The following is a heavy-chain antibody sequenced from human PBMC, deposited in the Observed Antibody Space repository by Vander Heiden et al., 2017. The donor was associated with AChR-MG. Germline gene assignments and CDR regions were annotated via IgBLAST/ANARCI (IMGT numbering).Heavy chain of an antibody. CDR1: GGSISSYY. Sequence: QVQLQESGPGLVKPSETLSLTCTVPGGSISSYYWSWIRQPPGKDREWIGYIYYSGSTTYNPSLKILVTISVDTSKNQFSLKLSSVTAADTAVYYCARDGAAADDQGVDPWGQGTLVTVSS. CDR2: IYYSGST. D-gene: IGHD6-13*01. CDR3: ARDGAAADDQGVDP. J-gene: IGHJ5*02. V-gene: IGHV4-59*01.